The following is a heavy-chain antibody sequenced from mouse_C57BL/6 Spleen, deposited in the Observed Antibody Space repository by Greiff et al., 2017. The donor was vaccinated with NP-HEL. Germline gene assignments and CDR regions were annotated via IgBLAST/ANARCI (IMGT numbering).Heavy chain of an antibody. D-gene: IGHD2-4*01. V-gene: IGHV1-81*01. CDR1: GYTFTSYG. CDR3: ARSYDYEDAMDY. Sequence: QVQLKESGAELARPGASVKLSCKASGYTFTSYGISWVKQRTGQGLEWIGEIYPRSGNTYYNEKFKGKATLTADKSSSTAYIELRSLTSEDSAVYFCARSYDYEDAMDYWGQGTSVTVSS. CDR2: IYPRSGNT. J-gene: IGHJ4*01.